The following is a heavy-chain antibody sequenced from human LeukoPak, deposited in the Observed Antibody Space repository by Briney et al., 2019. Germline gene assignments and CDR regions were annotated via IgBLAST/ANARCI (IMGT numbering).Heavy chain of an antibody. Sequence: PSETLSLTCTVSGGSISSSGYYWGWIRQPPGKGLEWIGNIYYSGSIYYNPSLKSRVTISVDTSKNQFSLKLSSVTAADTAVYYCARAAHSSGYPHFDYWGQGTLVTVSS. CDR2: IYYSGSI. CDR1: GGSISSSGYY. CDR3: ARAAHSSGYPHFDY. V-gene: IGHV4-39*07. J-gene: IGHJ4*02. D-gene: IGHD3-22*01.